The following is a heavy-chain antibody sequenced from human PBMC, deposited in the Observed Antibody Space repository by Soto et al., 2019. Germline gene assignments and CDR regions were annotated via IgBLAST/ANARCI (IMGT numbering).Heavy chain of an antibody. Sequence: EVQLLESGGGLVQPGGSLRLSCAASGFTFSSYAMSWVRQAPGKGLEWVSAISGGGGSTYYADSVKGRFTISRDNSKNTLYQQMNSLRAEDTAVYYCAKGGGAERLLLYYYYGMDVWGQGTTVTVSS. D-gene: IGHD1-26*01. CDR2: ISGGGGST. CDR3: AKGGGAERLLLYYYYGMDV. V-gene: IGHV3-23*01. CDR1: GFTFSSYA. J-gene: IGHJ6*02.